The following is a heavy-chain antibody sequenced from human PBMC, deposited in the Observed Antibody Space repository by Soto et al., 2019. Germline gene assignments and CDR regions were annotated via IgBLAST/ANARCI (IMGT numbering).Heavy chain of an antibody. Sequence: SETLSLTCAVYGGSFSGYYWSWIRQPPGKGLEWIGEINHSGSTNYNPSLKSRVTISVDTSKNQFSLKLSSVTAADTAVYYCAAQTDYGDYDPPDAFDIWGQGTMVTVSS. CDR1: GGSFSGYY. J-gene: IGHJ3*02. D-gene: IGHD4-17*01. CDR3: AAQTDYGDYDPPDAFDI. CDR2: INHSGST. V-gene: IGHV4-34*01.